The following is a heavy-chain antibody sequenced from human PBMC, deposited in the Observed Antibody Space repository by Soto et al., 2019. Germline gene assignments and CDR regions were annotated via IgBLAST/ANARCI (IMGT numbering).Heavy chain of an antibody. V-gene: IGHV3-23*01. D-gene: IGHD3-3*01. J-gene: IGHJ5*02. CDR2: ISGSGGST. CDR1: GFTFSSYA. CDR3: AKLPYPTIVGVGPFFWFDP. Sequence: EVQLLESGGGLVQPGGSLRLSCAASGFTFSSYAMSWVRQAPGKGLEWVSAISGSGGSTYYADSVKGRFTISRDNSKNTLYLQMNSLRAEDTAVYYCAKLPYPTIVGVGPFFWFDPWGQGTLVTVSS.